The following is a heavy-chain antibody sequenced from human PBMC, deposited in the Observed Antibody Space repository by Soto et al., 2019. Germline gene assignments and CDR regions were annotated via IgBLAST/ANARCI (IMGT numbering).Heavy chain of an antibody. D-gene: IGHD4-17*01. CDR2: ISYAGSKI. J-gene: IGHJ6*02. CDR3: ARGTTPPRTDYHYYGMDV. Sequence: QVRLVESGGGVVQPGRSLRLSCAASGFTFSSYALHWVRQAPGKGLERVAMISYAGSKIYYADSVKGRFTISRDNSKNTLYLQMNSLRAEDTAVYYCARGTTPPRTDYHYYGMDVWGQGTTVTVSS. CDR1: GFTFSSYA. V-gene: IGHV3-30-3*01.